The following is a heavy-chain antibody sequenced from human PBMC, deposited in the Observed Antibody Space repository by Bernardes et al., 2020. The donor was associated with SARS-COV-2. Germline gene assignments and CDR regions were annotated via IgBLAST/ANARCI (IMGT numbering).Heavy chain of an antibody. D-gene: IGHD6-13*01. CDR1: GFTFSSYW. J-gene: IGHJ6*02. CDR2: IKQDGSEK. V-gene: IGHV3-7*01. CDR3: ARGAGSRQFIYYYYYGMDV. Sequence: GGSLRLSCAASGFTFSSYWMSWVRQAPGKGLEWVANIKQDGSEKYYVDSVKGRFTISRDNAKNSLYLQMNSLRAEDTAVYYCARGAGSRQFIYYYYYGMDVWGQGTTVTVSS.